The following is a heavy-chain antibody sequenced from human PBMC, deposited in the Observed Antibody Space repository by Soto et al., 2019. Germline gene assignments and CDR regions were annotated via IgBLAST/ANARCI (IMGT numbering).Heavy chain of an antibody. D-gene: IGHD4-17*01. CDR3: ARDRLNDYGDSILDY. CDR1: GFTFSSYS. V-gene: IGHV3-48*02. J-gene: IGHJ4*02. Sequence: EVQVVESGGGLVQPGGSLRLSCAASGFTFSSYSMNWVRQAPGKGLEWVSYISSSSSIIYYADSVRGRFTISRDNAKNALFLQMNSLRDEDTAVYYCARDRLNDYGDSILDYWGQGTLVTVS. CDR2: ISSSSSII.